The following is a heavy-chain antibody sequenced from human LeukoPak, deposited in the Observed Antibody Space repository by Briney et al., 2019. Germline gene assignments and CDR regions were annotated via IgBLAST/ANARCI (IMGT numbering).Heavy chain of an antibody. CDR2: IKSKTDGGTI. J-gene: IGHJ4*02. V-gene: IGHV3-15*01. CDR3: TTGVRDSSGYYNFDY. Sequence: GGSLRLSCAASGFTFSNAWMNWVRQSPGKGLEWVGRIKSKTDGGTIDYGAPVKGRFTISRDDSKDTLFLQMNSLKTEDTAMYHCTTGVRDSSGYYNFDYWGQGTLVTVSS. D-gene: IGHD3-22*01. CDR1: GFTFSNAW.